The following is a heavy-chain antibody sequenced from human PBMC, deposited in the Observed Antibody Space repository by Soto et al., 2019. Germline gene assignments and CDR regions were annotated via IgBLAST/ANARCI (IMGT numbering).Heavy chain of an antibody. CDR1: GGTFSSYA. V-gene: IGHV1-69*13. D-gene: IGHD3-3*01. CDR2: IIPIFGTA. CDR3: ARGSRATIFGVVIRWYGMDG. Sequence: SVKVSCKASGGTFSSYAISWVRQAPGQRLEWMGGIIPIFGTANYAQKFQGRVTIIADESTSTAYMELSSLRSEDTAVYYCARGSRATIFGVVIRWYGMDGWGQGTMVTVSS. J-gene: IGHJ6*02.